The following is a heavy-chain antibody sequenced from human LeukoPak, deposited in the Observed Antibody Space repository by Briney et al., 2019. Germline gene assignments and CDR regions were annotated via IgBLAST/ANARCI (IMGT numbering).Heavy chain of an antibody. Sequence: SETLSLTCTVSGGSISSYYWSWIRQPPGKGLEWIGCINYSGSTNYNPSHKSRVTISVDTSKNQFSLNLSSVTAADTAVYYCARDYGGSLDYWGQGTLVTVSS. J-gene: IGHJ4*02. D-gene: IGHD3-16*01. CDR3: ARDYGGSLDY. CDR2: INYSGST. CDR1: GGSISSYY. V-gene: IGHV4-59*01.